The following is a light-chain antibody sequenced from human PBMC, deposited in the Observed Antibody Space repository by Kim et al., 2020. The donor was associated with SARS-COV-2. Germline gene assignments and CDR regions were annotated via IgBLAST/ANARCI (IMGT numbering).Light chain of an antibody. V-gene: IGLV4-69*01. CDR2: VNSDGSH. CDR3: QTWGTGIRV. Sequence: ASVKLTCTLNSGHSSYAIAWHQRQPGKGPRYLMKVNSDGSHSKGDGIPDRFSGSSSGAERYLTISSLQSEDEADYYCQTWGTGIRVFGGGTKVTVL. J-gene: IGLJ3*02. CDR1: SGHSSYA.